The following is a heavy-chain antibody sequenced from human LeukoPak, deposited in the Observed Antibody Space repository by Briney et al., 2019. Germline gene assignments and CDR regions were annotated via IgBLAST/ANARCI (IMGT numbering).Heavy chain of an antibody. D-gene: IGHD6-13*01. V-gene: IGHV4-34*01. CDR1: GGSFSGYY. J-gene: IGHJ4*02. CDR3: ARATRQGSSSRGGYVDY. CDR2: INHSGST. Sequence: SETLSLTCAAYGGSFSGYYWSWIRQPPGKGLEWIGEINHSGSTNYNPSLKSRVTISVDTSKNQFSLKLSSVTAADTAVYYCARATRQGSSSRGGYVDYWGQGTLVTVSS.